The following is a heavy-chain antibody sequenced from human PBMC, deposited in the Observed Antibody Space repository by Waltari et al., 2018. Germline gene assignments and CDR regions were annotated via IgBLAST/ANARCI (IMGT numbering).Heavy chain of an antibody. V-gene: IGHV1-69*09. CDR1: GGTFSSYA. D-gene: IGHD2-21*01. J-gene: IGHJ4*02. CDR3: ASPEGVMATMFLIY. Sequence: QVQLVQSGAEVKKPGSSVKVSCKASGGTFSSYAISWVRQAPGQGLEWMGRCSPILGIANYAQKFQGRVTITADKSTSTAYMELSSLRSEDTAVYYCASPEGVMATMFLIYWGQGTLVTVSS. CDR2: CSPILGIA.